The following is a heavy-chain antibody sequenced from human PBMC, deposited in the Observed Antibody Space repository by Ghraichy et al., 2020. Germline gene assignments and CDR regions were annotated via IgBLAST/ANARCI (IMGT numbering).Heavy chain of an antibody. J-gene: IGHJ6*02. CDR1: GGSISNSNW. V-gene: IGHV4-4*02. D-gene: IGHD3-10*01. Sequence: SETLSLTCTVSGGSISNSNWWSWVRQPPGKGREWSGDIYHTGSTDFNPSPKSRVTISVDKSKKHFSLKVTSVTAADTAVYYCAGDMRSYGSGTYLLHGLDVWGQGTTVTVSS. CDR3: AGDMRSYGSGTYLLHGLDV. CDR2: IYHTGST.